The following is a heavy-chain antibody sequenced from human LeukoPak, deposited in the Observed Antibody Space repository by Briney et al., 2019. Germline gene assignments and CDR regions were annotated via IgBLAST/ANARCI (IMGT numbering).Heavy chain of an antibody. CDR3: AKDMKYGSGSSYYMDV. Sequence: GGSLRLSCAASGFTFDDYAMLWVRQAPGKGLEWVSLISWDGGSTYYADSVKGRFTISRDNSKNSLYLQMNSLRAEDTALYYCAKDMKYGSGSSYYMDVWGKGTTVTVSS. CDR1: GFTFDDYA. CDR2: ISWDGGST. D-gene: IGHD3-10*01. V-gene: IGHV3-43D*03. J-gene: IGHJ6*03.